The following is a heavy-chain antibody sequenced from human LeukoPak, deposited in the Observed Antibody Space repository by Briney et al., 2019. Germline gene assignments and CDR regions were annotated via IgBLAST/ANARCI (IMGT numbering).Heavy chain of an antibody. J-gene: IGHJ4*02. CDR3: ARLPPGPWRYYFDY. V-gene: IGHV4-38-2*01. CDR2: IYHSGST. D-gene: IGHD3-3*01. CDR1: GYSISSGYY. Sequence: SETLSLTCAVSGYSISSGYYWGWIRQPPGKGLEWIGSIYHSGSTYYNPSLKSRVTISVDTSKNQFSLKLSSVTAADTAVYYCARLPPGPWRYYFDYWGQGTLVTVSS.